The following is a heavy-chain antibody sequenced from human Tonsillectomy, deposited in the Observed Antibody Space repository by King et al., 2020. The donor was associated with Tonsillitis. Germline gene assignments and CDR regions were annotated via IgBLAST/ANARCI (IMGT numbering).Heavy chain of an antibody. J-gene: IGHJ4*02. V-gene: IGHV4-4*02. CDR1: GGSINDDHW. D-gene: IGHD4-17*01. CDR2: IHHSGRT. CDR3: TTNGAYCLNF. Sequence: QLQESGPGLLKPMGTLSLTCAVSGGSINDDHWWSWVRQPPGKGLEWIGEIHHSGRTNYNPSLKCRVTISVDKSKNQFSLNVNSVTAADTALYYCTTNGAYCLNFWGQGTLVTVSS.